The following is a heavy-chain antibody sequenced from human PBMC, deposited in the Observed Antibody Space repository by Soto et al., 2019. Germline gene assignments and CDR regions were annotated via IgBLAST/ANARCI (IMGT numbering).Heavy chain of an antibody. Sequence: PSETLSLTCAVSGYSISSSNWWGWIRQPPGKGLEWIGYIYYSGTTYYNPSLRSRVIISVDTSKTQFSLNLTSVTAADTAVYYCARMPHLGYCNGGRCERDYWGQGTLVTVS. J-gene: IGHJ4*02. CDR1: GYSISSSNW. D-gene: IGHD2-15*01. V-gene: IGHV4-28*01. CDR2: IYYSGTT. CDR3: ARMPHLGYCNGGRCERDY.